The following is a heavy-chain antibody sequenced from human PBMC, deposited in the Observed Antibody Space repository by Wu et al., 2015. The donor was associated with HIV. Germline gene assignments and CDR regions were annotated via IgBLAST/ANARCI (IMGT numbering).Heavy chain of an antibody. Sequence: QVQLVQSGAEVKRPGASVKISCKASAYSFIDHYIHWVRQAPGHGLEWVGIINPSSGSTSYAQNFKGRVAMTRDTSTATVYMELSSLRPEDTALYSCARAGGFCSGTSCLDLWGQGTLVTVFS. J-gene: IGHJ5*01. V-gene: IGHV1-46*01. CDR1: AYSFIDHY. D-gene: IGHD2-2*03. CDR3: ARAGGFCSGTSCLDL. CDR2: INPSSGST.